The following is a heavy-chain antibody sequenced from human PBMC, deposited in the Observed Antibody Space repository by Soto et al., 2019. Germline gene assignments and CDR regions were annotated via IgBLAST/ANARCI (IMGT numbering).Heavy chain of an antibody. CDR1: GFSLSTSGVG. D-gene: IGHD6-19*01. CDR2: IYWNDDK. J-gene: IGHJ4*02. CDR3: AHLDRPIAVAGTTFDY. V-gene: IGHV2-5*01. Sequence: GSGPTLVNPTQTLTLTCTFSGFSLSTSGVGVGWIRQPPGKALEWLALIYWNDDKRYSPSLKSRLTITKDTSKNQVVLTMTNMDPVDTATYYCAHLDRPIAVAGTTFDYWGQGTLVTVSS.